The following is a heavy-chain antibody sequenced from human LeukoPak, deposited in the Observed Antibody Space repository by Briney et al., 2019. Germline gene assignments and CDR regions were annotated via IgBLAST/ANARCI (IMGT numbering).Heavy chain of an antibody. J-gene: IGHJ6*03. Sequence: GGSLRLSCAASDFTVSSNYMSWVRQAPGKGLEWVSVIHKDAITSYADTVKGRFTISRDNSKNTLYLQVNNLRVDDTAVYYCARSLRVRGVPDYMDVWGKGTTVTVYS. V-gene: IGHV3-53*01. CDR1: DFTVSSNY. CDR2: IHKDAIT. D-gene: IGHD3-10*01. CDR3: ARSLRVRGVPDYMDV.